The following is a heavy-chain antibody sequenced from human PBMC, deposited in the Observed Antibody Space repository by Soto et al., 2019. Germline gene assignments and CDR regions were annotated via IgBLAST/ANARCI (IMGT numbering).Heavy chain of an antibody. CDR3: AKSPGSWYYFDY. V-gene: IGHV3-30*18. J-gene: IGHJ4*02. CDR1: GFTFSSYG. D-gene: IGHD6-13*01. CDR2: ISYDGSNK. Sequence: PGGSLRLSCAASGFTFSSYGMHWVRQAPGKGLEWVAVISYDGSNKYYADSVKGRFTISRDNSKNTLYLQMNSLRAEDTAVYYCAKSPGSWYYFDYWGQGTLVTVSS.